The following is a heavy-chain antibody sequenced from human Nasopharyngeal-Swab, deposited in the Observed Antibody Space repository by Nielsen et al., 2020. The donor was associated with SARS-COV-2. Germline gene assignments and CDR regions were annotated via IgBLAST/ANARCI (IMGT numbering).Heavy chain of an antibody. D-gene: IGHD5-18*01. CDR1: GFTFSSYS. J-gene: IGHJ4*02. Sequence: GESLKISCAASGFTFSSYSMNWVRQAPGKGLEWVSSISSSSSYIYYADSAKGRFTISRDNAKNSLYLQMNSLRAEDTAVYYCARPRGYSYGYPPDYWGQGTLVTVSS. CDR3: ARPRGYSYGYPPDY. CDR2: ISSSSSYI. V-gene: IGHV3-21*01.